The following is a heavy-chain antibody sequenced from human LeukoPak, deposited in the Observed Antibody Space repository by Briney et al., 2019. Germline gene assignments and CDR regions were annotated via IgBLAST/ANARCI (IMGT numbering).Heavy chain of an antibody. CDR2: IVVGSGNT. D-gene: IGHD1-26*01. J-gene: IGHJ3*02. CDR3: AAVNSGSNFDGFDI. CDR1: GFTFTNSA. V-gene: IGHV1-58*02. Sequence: TSVRVSCKASGFTFTNSAMQWVRQARGQPLEWIGWIVVGSGNTNHAQKFQERVTITRDVSTSTAYMELSSLRSEDTAVYYCAAVNSGSNFDGFDIWGQGTMVTVSS.